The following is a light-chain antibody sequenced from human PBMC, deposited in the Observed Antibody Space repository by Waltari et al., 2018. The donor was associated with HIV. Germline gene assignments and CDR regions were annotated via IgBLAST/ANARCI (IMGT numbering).Light chain of an antibody. Sequence: DIVLTQSPASLSVSTGESVTLSCKTSQSIGAYIAWSQVKPGQPPRLHVFDVHVRAARLPPRFSGRGYGTEVTLILNHVEAEDVGVYYCQLRDAWPTLFGPGTKVDLK. J-gene: IGKJ3*01. CDR3: QLRDAWPTL. V-gene: IGKV3-11*01. CDR1: QSIGAY. CDR2: DVH.